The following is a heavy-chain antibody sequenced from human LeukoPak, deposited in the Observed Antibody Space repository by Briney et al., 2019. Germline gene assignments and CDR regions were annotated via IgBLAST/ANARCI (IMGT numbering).Heavy chain of an antibody. V-gene: IGHV3-66*01. Sequence: GGSLRLSCAASGLTVSSTYMSWVRQAPGKGLEWVSVIYIGGGTYYADSMKGRFTMSRDNSKNTLYLQMDSLRAEDTAIYYCASSRIAGALDYWGQGTLVSVSS. CDR3: ASSRIAGALDY. CDR1: GLTVSSTY. D-gene: IGHD6-13*01. CDR2: IYIGGGT. J-gene: IGHJ4*02.